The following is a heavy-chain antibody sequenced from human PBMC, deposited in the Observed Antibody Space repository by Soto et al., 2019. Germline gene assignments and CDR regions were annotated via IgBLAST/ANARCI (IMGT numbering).Heavy chain of an antibody. J-gene: IGHJ4*02. V-gene: IGHV3-23*01. D-gene: IGHD6-13*01. CDR2: ISGDGGTT. CDR3: AKDQYGSSSWPLDFDF. CDR1: GFTFRNYA. Sequence: EVQLLESGGGLVQPGGSLRLSCAASGFTFRNYAMSWVRQAPGKGLEWVSAISGDGGTTYYADSVKGRFTISRDNSKNTLYRQLHSLRAEDTASYYCAKDQYGSSSWPLDFDFWGQGTLVNVSP.